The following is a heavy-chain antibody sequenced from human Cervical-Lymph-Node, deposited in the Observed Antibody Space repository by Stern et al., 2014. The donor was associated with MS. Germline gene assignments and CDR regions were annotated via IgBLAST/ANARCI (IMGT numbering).Heavy chain of an antibody. Sequence: VQLVESGHEVVKPGDSVKVSCEASGYIFTNYAISWVRQVPGQGPEWLGWISTYNGTTHLAQKFQGRLTMSNDPSTTTVHMALMSQRSDDTAMYYCARDVVTLSGTWFDPWGQGTLVSVSS. J-gene: IGHJ5*02. CDR1: GYIFTNYA. D-gene: IGHD2-21*02. V-gene: IGHV1-18*01. CDR3: ARDVVTLSGTWFDP. CDR2: ISTYNGTT.